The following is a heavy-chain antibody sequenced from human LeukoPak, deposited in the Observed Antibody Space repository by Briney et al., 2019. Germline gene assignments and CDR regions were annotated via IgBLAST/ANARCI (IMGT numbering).Heavy chain of an antibody. V-gene: IGHV3-30-3*01. CDR2: ISYDGSNK. J-gene: IGHJ4*02. D-gene: IGHD3-16*01. CDR1: GFTFSSYA. Sequence: PGGSLRLSCAASGFTFSSYAMHWVRQAPXXXXXXXXVISYDGSNKYYADSVKGRFTISRDNSKNTLYLQMNSLRAEDTAVYYCAREGQSGGILYFDYWGQGTLVTVSS. CDR3: AREGQSGGILYFDY.